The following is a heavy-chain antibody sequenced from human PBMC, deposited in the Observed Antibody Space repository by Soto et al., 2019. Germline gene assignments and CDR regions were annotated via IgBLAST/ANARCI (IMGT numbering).Heavy chain of an antibody. V-gene: IGHV4-30-2*01. CDR2: IYHSGST. J-gene: IGHJ6*02. Sequence: SETLSLTCAVSGGSISSGGYSWSWIRQPPGKGLEWIGYIYHSGSTYYNPSLKSRVTISVDRSKNQFSLKLSSVTAADTAVYYCARVKSEYSYGSYYYYGMGVWGQGTTVTVSS. CDR3: ARVKSEYSYGSYYYYGMGV. D-gene: IGHD5-18*01. CDR1: GGSISSGGYS.